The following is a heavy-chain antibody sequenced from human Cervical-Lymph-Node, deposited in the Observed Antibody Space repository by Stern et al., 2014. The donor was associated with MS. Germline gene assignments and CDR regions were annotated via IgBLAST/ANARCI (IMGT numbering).Heavy chain of an antibody. CDR2: ISWDSGNT. J-gene: IGHJ4*02. CDR3: VKAVGVDVTTFLGFED. CDR1: GFTFDDAA. V-gene: IGHV3-9*01. D-gene: IGHD3-16*01. Sequence: VQLVESGGGLVQPGRSLRLSCAASGFTFDDAAMHWVRQVPGMGLEWVSGISWDSGNTGYADSVKGRFTISRDNAKNSLYLQMNSLRPEDTALYYCVKAVGVDVTTFLGFEDWGQGTLVTVSS.